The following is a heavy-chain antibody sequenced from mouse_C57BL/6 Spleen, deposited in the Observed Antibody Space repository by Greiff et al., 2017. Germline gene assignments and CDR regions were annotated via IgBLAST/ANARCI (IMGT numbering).Heavy chain of an antibody. V-gene: IGHV5-17*01. Sequence: EVKLQESGGGLVKPGGSLKLSCAASGFTFSDYGMHWVRQAPEQGLEWVAYISSGSSTIYYADTVKGRFTISRDNAKNTLFLQMTSLRSEDTAMYFCARGGSPHAMDYWGQGTSVTVSS. CDR1: GFTFSDYG. CDR2: ISSGSSTI. J-gene: IGHJ4*01. D-gene: IGHD1-1*01. CDR3: ARGGSPHAMDY.